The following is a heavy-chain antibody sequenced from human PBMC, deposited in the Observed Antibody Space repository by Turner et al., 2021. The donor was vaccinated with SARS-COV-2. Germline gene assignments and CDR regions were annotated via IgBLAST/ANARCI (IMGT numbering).Heavy chain of an antibody. Sequence: EVQLVESGGGLVQPGGSLRLSCTAAGFTFRNYWMSWVRPATGKWLGWVAEINEEGSEKYQVDSVKGRFTITRDNAKKSLYLQMNSLRAEDTAGYYCARDRGWDTFDYWGQGTLVTVSS. D-gene: IGHD6-19*01. CDR2: INEEGSEK. CDR1: GFTFRNYW. J-gene: IGHJ4*02. V-gene: IGHV3-7*01. CDR3: ARDRGWDTFDY.